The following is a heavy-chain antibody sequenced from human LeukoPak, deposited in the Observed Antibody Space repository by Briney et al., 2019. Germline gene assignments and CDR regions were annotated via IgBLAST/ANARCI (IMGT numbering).Heavy chain of an antibody. CDR2: INPNSGGT. Sequence: ASVKVSCKASGYTFTGYYMHWVRQAPGQGLEWMGWINPNSGGTNYAQKFQGRVTMTTDTSTSTAYMELRSLRSDDTAVYYCARVATTVTTAGIYYYGMDVWGQGTTVTVSS. CDR1: GYTFTGYY. CDR3: ARVATTVTTAGIYYYGMDV. D-gene: IGHD4-17*01. V-gene: IGHV1-2*02. J-gene: IGHJ6*02.